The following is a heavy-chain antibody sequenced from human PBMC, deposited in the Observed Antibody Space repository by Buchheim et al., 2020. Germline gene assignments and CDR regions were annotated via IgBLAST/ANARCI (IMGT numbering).Heavy chain of an antibody. CDR1: GFSFSSYA. J-gene: IGHJ4*02. CDR2: ISTSGEST. D-gene: IGHD1-26*01. V-gene: IGHV3-23*01. CDR3: AKARWWELQRGTFYFDY. Sequence: EVQLLESGGGLVQPGGSLRLSCVASGFSFSSYAMGWVRQAPGKGLEWVSAISTSGESTYYADSVKGRFTISRDNSKNTLYLQMNSLRAEDTAVYYCAKARWWELQRGTFYFDYWGQGTL.